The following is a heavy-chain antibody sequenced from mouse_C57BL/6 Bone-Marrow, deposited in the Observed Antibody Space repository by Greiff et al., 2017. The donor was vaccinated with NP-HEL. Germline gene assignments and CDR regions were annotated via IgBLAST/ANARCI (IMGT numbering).Heavy chain of an antibody. CDR1: GFTFSSYG. J-gene: IGHJ2*01. CDR2: ISSGGSYT. D-gene: IGHD1-1*01. Sequence: EVQGVESGGDLVKPGGSLKLSSAASGFTFSSYGMSWVRQTPDKRLEWVATISSGGSYTYYPDSVKGRFTISRDNAKNTLYLQMSSLKSEDTAMYYCARRGGTTVVATPHFDYWGQGTTLTVSS. CDR3: ARRGGTTVVATPHFDY. V-gene: IGHV5-6*01.